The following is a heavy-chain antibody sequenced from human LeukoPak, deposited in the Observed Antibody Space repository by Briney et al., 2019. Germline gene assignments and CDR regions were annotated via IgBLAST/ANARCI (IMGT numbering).Heavy chain of an antibody. V-gene: IGHV3-30*18. D-gene: IGHD1-26*01. CDR1: GFTFSSYG. Sequence: PGGSLRLSCAASGFTFSSYGMHWVRQAPGKGLEWVAVISYDGSNKYYADPVKGRFTISRDNSKNTLYLQMNSLRAEDTAVYYCAKDRENSGSYYFDYWGQGTLVTVSS. J-gene: IGHJ4*02. CDR2: ISYDGSNK. CDR3: AKDRENSGSYYFDY.